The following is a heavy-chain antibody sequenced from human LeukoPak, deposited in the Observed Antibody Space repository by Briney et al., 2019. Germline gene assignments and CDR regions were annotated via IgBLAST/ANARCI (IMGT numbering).Heavy chain of an antibody. J-gene: IGHJ4*02. CDR3: AREDFEVVTGGSGDY. V-gene: IGHV3-48*01. Sequence: GGSLRLSCAASGFTFSSYSMNWVRQAPGKGLEWVSYISSSSSTICYADSVKGRFTISRDNAKNSLYLQMNSLRAEDTAVYYCAREDFEVVTGGSGDYWGQGTLVTVSS. CDR2: ISSSSSTI. D-gene: IGHD2-21*02. CDR1: GFTFSSYS.